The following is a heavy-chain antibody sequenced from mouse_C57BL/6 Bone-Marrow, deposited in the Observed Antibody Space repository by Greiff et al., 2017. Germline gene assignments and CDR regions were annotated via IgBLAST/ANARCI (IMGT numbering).Heavy chain of an antibody. CDR1: GFTFSSYT. D-gene: IGHD2-12*01. V-gene: IGHV5-9*04. CDR2: LSGGGGNT. Sequence: EVKLVESGGGLVKPGGSLKLSCAASGFTFSSYTMSWVRQTPEKRLEWVATLSGGGGNTYSPGSVKGRFTISRDNAKSTLYLQMRSLRSEDTAVYDCARRWSYYKAMDYWGQGTTVTVSS. J-gene: IGHJ4*01. CDR3: ARRWSYYKAMDY.